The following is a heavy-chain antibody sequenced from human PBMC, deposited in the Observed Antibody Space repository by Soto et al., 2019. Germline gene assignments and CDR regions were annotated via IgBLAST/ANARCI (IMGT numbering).Heavy chain of an antibody. D-gene: IGHD2-15*01. CDR1: GDSITSGGYY. Sequence: QVQLQGSGPGLVKPSQTLSLTCSVSGDSITSGGYYWSWIRQHPGKALEWIGYISYRGSTYYNPSLLSRASISVDTSKNQFALKLSSVTAAATAVDYCARVGHCSGGSCPWFDPWGQGILVNVSS. CDR2: ISYRGST. CDR3: ARVGHCSGGSCPWFDP. V-gene: IGHV4-31*03. J-gene: IGHJ5*02.